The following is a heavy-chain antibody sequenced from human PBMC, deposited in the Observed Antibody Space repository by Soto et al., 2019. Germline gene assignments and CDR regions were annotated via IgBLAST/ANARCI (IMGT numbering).Heavy chain of an antibody. D-gene: IGHD5-18*01. J-gene: IGHJ4*02. CDR1: GGYISSYY. CDR2: IYYSGST. Sequence: SETLSLTCNVSGGYISSYYWSWIRQPPGKGLEWIGYIYYSGSTNYNPSLKSRVTISVDTSKNQFSLKLSSVTAADTAVYYCARDRRDTAMVFDYWGQGTLVTVSS. CDR3: ARDRRDTAMVFDY. V-gene: IGHV4-59*01.